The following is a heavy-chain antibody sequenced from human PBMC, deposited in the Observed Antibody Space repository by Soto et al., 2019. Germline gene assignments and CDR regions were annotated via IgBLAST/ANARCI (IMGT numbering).Heavy chain of an antibody. CDR3: ARGATRRGYSGYDYVAGYYYYYGMDV. Sequence: PGGSLRLSCAASGFTFSSYGMHWVRQAPGKGLEWVAVIWYDGSNKYYADSVKGRFTISRDNSKNTLYLQMNSLRAEDTAVYYCARGATRRGYSGYDYVAGYYYYYGMDVWGQGTTVTVSS. D-gene: IGHD5-12*01. CDR1: GFTFSSYG. CDR2: IWYDGSNK. V-gene: IGHV3-33*01. J-gene: IGHJ6*02.